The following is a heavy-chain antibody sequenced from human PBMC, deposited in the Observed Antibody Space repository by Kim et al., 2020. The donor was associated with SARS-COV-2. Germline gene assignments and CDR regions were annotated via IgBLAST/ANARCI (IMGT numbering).Heavy chain of an antibody. V-gene: IGHV4-59*13. J-gene: IGHJ5*02. CDR1: GGSISSYY. CDR3: ARDPSSGWSQGNWLDP. Sequence: SETLSLTCTVSGGSISSYYWSWIRQPPGKGLEWIGYIYYSGSTNYNPSLKSRVTISVDTSKNQFSLKLSSVTAADTAVYYCARDPSSGWSQGNWLDPWGQGTLVTVSS. D-gene: IGHD6-19*01. CDR2: IYYSGST.